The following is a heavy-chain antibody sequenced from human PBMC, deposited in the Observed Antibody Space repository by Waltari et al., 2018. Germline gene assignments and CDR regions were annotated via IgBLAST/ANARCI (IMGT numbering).Heavy chain of an antibody. V-gene: IGHV1-2*04. D-gene: IGHD2-15*01. J-gene: IGHJ1*01. Sequence: QVQLVQSGAEVKKPGASVKVSCTASGYTFTGYYMHRVRQAPGQGLEWMGWINPNSGGTNYAQKFQGWVTMTRDTSISTAYMELSRLRSDDTAVYYCARGGFRCSGGSCYSEYFQHWGQGTLVTVSS. CDR2: INPNSGGT. CDR3: ARGGFRCSGGSCYSEYFQH. CDR1: GYTFTGYY.